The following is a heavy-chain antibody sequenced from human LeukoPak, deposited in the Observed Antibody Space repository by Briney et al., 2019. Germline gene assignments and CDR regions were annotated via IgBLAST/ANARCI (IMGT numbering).Heavy chain of an antibody. CDR1: GGSISSSNW. CDR2: IYHSGST. Sequence: SETLSLTCAVSGGSISSSNWWSWVRQPPGKGLEWIGEIYHSGSTNYNPSLKSRVTISVDTSKSQFSLKLSSVTAADTAVYFCARYSSPMVPVHWGQGTLVTVSS. J-gene: IGHJ4*02. CDR3: ARYSSPMVPVH. V-gene: IGHV4-4*02. D-gene: IGHD2-2*01.